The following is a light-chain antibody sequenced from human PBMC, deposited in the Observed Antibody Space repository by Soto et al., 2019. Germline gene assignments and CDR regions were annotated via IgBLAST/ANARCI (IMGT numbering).Light chain of an antibody. Sequence: DIQMTQSPSSLSASVGDRVTITCQASQSITKYLNWYQLKPGKAPKLLIYAASTLQSGVPSRFSGSGSGTDFTLSINSLQPEDFATYYCQQSYSLPRTFGGGTKVEIK. CDR3: QQSYSLPRT. CDR1: QSITKY. J-gene: IGKJ4*01. CDR2: AAS. V-gene: IGKV1-39*01.